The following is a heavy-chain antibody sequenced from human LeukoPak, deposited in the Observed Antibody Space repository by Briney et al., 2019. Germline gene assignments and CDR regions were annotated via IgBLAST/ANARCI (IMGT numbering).Heavy chain of an antibody. V-gene: IGHV3-23*01. CDR3: ARQWLVNG. D-gene: IGHD6-19*01. J-gene: IGHJ4*02. CDR2: ISESGGTT. Sequence: LPGGSLRLSCAASGFTFSSYGMSWVRQAPGKGLEWVSSISESGGTTDYADSVKGRFTISRDNSKNTLYLQMNSLRAEDTAVYYCARQWLVNGWGQGTLVTVSS. CDR1: GFTFSSYG.